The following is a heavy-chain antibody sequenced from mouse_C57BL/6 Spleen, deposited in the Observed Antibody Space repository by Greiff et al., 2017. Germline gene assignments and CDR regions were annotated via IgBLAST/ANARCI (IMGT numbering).Heavy chain of an antibody. CDR2: ISSGGDYI. V-gene: IGHV5-9-1*02. Sequence: EVQVVESGEGLVKPGGSLKLSCAASGFTFSSYAMSWVRQTPEKRLEWVAYISSGGDYIYYADTVKGRFTISRDNARNTLYLQMSSLKSEDTAMYYCTRDLAGANFDYWGQGTTLTVSS. D-gene: IGHD3-3*01. CDR1: GFTFSSYA. J-gene: IGHJ2*01. CDR3: TRDLAGANFDY.